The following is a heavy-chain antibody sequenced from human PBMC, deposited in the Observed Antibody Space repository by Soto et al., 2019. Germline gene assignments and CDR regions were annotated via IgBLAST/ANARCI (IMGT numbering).Heavy chain of an antibody. CDR1: GGSISSYN. J-gene: IGHJ6*02. V-gene: IGHV4-59*01. CDR2: IYYSGST. Sequence: PSETLSLTCTVSGGSISSYNWSWIRQPPGKGLEWIGYIYYSGSTNYNPSLKSRVTISVDTSKNQFSLKLSSVTAADTAVYYCARGRFYYYGMDVWGQGTTVTVSS. CDR3: ARGRFYYYGMDV.